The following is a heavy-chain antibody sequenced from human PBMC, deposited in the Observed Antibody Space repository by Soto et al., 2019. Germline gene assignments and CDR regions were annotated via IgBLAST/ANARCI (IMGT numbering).Heavy chain of an antibody. CDR3: AKLSNYYYFDY. J-gene: IGHJ4*02. V-gene: IGHV3-7*03. Sequence: EVQLVESGGGLVQPGGSLRLSCAASGFTFSSYWMSWVHQAPGKGLEWVANIKQDGSEKYYVDSVKGRFILSRDNAKNSLFLQMNSLRAEDTAVYYCAKLSNYYYFDYWGQGTLVTVSS. CDR1: GFTFSSYW. D-gene: IGHD1-26*01. CDR2: IKQDGSEK.